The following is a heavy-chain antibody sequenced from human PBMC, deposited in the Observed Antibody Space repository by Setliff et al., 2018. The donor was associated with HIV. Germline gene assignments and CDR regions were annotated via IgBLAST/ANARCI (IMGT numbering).Heavy chain of an antibody. D-gene: IGHD2-21*02. V-gene: IGHV4-39*07. J-gene: IGHJ4*02. CDR2: LNYDGVT. CDR3: ATTYCRGADCPQMYDY. Sequence: SETLSLTCTVSGGSISSGVSYWSWIRQLPGKGLEWIRELNYDGVTNRNPSLRSRVTISVDTSRKQWSLRLNSVTAADTAVYYCATTYCRGADCPQMYDYWGQGTLVTVSS. CDR1: GGSISSGVSY.